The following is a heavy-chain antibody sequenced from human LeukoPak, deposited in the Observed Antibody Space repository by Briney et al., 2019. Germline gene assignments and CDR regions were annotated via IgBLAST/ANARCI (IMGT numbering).Heavy chain of an antibody. V-gene: IGHV4-59*11. J-gene: IGHJ5*02. D-gene: IGHD6-19*01. CDR3: ARGSRGIAVAGRGGWFDP. CDR1: GGSISSHY. CDR2: IYYSGTT. Sequence: SETLSLTCTVSGGSISSHYWSWIRQPPGKGLEWIGYIYYSGTTNYNPSLKSRVTISVDTSKNQFSLKLSSVTAADTAVYYCARGSRGIAVAGRGGWFDPWGQGTLVTVSS.